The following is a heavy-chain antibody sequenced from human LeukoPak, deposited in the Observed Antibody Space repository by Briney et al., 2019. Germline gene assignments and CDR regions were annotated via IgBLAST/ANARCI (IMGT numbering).Heavy chain of an antibody. Sequence: PGGSLRLSCAASGFTFSSYGMHWVRQAPGKGLEWVAVIWYDGSNKYYADSVKGRFTTSRDNSKNTLYLQMNSLRAEDTAVYYCARLRNCAWDFDSWGQGTLVTVSS. J-gene: IGHJ4*02. V-gene: IGHV3-33*01. CDR2: IWYDGSNK. D-gene: IGHD1-1*01. CDR3: ARLRNCAWDFDS. CDR1: GFTFSSYG.